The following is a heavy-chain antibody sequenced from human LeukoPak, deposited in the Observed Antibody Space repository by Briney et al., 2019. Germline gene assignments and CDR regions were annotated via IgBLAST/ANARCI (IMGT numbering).Heavy chain of an antibody. D-gene: IGHD3-10*01. V-gene: IGHV4-59*12. CDR3: ARGGGTMVRGVMFDY. Sequence: SETLSLTCTVSGGSISSYYWSWIRQPPGKGLEWIGYIYYSGSTNYNPSLKSLVTISVDTSKNQFSLKLSSVTAADTAVYYCARGGGTMVRGVMFDYWGQGTLVTVSS. J-gene: IGHJ4*02. CDR2: IYYSGST. CDR1: GGSISSYY.